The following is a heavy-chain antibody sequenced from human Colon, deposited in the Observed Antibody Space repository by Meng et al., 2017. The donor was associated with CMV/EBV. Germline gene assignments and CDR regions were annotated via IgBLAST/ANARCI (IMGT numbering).Heavy chain of an antibody. Sequence: SETLSLTCTVSGGSIRSGDFYWGWIRQPPGRGLEWLGYMYNSGSTYYNPALKSRVTISADMSKNQFSLKLGSVTAADTAVYYCARETMAAVGLTVDPWGQGTRVTVSS. D-gene: IGHD6-13*01. J-gene: IGHJ5*02. CDR3: ARETMAAVGLTVDP. V-gene: IGHV4-30-4*01. CDR1: GGSIRSGDFY. CDR2: MYNSGST.